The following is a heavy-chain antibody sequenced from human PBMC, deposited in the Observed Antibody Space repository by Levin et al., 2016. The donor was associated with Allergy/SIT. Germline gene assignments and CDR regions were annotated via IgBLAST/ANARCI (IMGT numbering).Heavy chain of an antibody. V-gene: IGHV3-15*01. D-gene: IGHD3-16*01. CDR2: IRSNTDGGET. J-gene: IGHJ4*02. CDR1: GFTFRSYT. Sequence: GESLKISCAASGFTFRSYTMSWVRQAPGKGLEWVGRIRSNTDGGETEYAAPVKGRFAISRDDSENTVYLEMNNLKTDDTAVYYCSELGIGYWGQGTLVTVSS. CDR3: SELGIGY.